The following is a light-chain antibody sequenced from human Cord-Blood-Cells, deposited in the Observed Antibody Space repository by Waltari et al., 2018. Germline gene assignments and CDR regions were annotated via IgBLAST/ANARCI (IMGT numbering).Light chain of an antibody. CDR2: DVS. CDR3: SSYTSSSTSWV. V-gene: IGLV2-14*03. J-gene: IGLJ3*02. CDR1: SSDVGGYNY. Sequence: QSALTQPASVSGSPGQSITISCTGTSSDVGGYNYVSWDQQHPGKAPKLMIYDVSNRPSGGSNRFSGSKSGNTASLTISGLQAEDEADYYCSSYTSSSTSWVFGGGTKLTVL.